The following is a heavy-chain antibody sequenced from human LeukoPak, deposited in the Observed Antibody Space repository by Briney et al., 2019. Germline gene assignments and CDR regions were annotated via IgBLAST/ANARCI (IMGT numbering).Heavy chain of an antibody. CDR3: AAAPDYYYYYAMDV. Sequence: GTSVKVSCKASGFTFTSSAMQWVRQARGQRLEWIGWIVVGSGNTNYAQKFQERVTITRDMSTSTAYMELSSLRSEDTAVYYCAAAPDYYYYYAMDVWGQGTTVTVSS. CDR2: IVVGSGNT. CDR1: GFTFTSSA. J-gene: IGHJ6*02. V-gene: IGHV1-58*02.